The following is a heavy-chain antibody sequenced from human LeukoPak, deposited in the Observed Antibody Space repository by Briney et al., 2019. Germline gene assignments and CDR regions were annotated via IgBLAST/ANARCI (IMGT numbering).Heavy chain of an antibody. Sequence: SETLSLTCTVPGDSTSGYYWSWIRQPAGKGLEWIGRMYTSGSANYNPSLKSRVTMSLDTSKKLFSLQMSSVTAADTAIYYCATERSRGLALWGQGALVIVSS. V-gene: IGHV4-4*07. CDR1: GDSTSGYY. CDR3: ATERSRGLAL. D-gene: IGHD2-2*01. CDR2: MYTSGSA. J-gene: IGHJ5*02.